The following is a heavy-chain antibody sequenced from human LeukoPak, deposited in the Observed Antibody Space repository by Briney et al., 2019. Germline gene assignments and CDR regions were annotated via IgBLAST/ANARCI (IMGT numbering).Heavy chain of an antibody. V-gene: IGHV5-51*01. CDR1: GYRFSNYW. J-gene: IGHJ4*02. Sequence: GESLKISCKGFGYRFSNYWIGWVRQMPGKGLEWMGIIYPGDSDTTYSPSFQGQVTISADKSIRTAYLQWSSLKASDTAMYYCATLSSGFYYGYFDYWGQGTLVTVSS. D-gene: IGHD3-22*01. CDR2: IYPGDSDT. CDR3: ATLSSGFYYGYFDY.